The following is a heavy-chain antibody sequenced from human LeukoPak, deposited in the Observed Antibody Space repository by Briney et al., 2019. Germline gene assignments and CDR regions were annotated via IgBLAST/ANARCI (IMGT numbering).Heavy chain of an antibody. CDR2: IYYSGST. V-gene: IGHV4-59*01. J-gene: IGHJ3*02. D-gene: IGHD5-18*01. Sequence: SETLSLTCAVSGGSISSYYWSWIRQPPGKGLEWIGYIYYSGSTNYNPSLKSRVTISVDTSKNQFSLKLSSVTAADTAVYYCARERGYSYDGDDAFDIWGQGTMVTVSS. CDR3: ARERGYSYDGDDAFDI. CDR1: GGSISSYY.